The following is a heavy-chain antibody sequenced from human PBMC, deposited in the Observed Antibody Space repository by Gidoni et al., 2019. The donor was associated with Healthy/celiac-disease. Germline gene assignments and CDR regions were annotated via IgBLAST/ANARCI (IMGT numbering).Heavy chain of an antibody. CDR1: GYSFTSYW. Sequence: EVQLVQSGAEVKQPGESLRISCKGSGYSFTSYWISWWRQMPGKGLEWMGRIDPSDSYTNYSPSFQGHVTISADKSISTAYLQWSSLKASDTAMYYCARHRWYYYDSSGYYYFDYWGQGTLVTVSS. D-gene: IGHD3-22*01. CDR3: ARHRWYYYDSSGYYYFDY. V-gene: IGHV5-10-1*03. CDR2: IDPSDSYT. J-gene: IGHJ4*02.